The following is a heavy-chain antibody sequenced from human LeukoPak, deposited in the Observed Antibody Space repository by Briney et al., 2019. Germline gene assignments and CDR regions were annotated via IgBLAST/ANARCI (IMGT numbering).Heavy chain of an antibody. V-gene: IGHV3-23*01. D-gene: IGHD6-13*01. Sequence: PGGSLRLSCAASGFTFSSYAMSWVRQAPGKGLEWVSAISGSSGSTDYADSLKGRFTISRDNSKNTMYLKMNRLRAEDTAVYYCAKATAGRGTEVFDYWAREPWSPSPQ. CDR1: GFTFSSYA. CDR3: AKATAGRGTEVFDY. CDR2: ISGSSGST. J-gene: IGHJ4*02.